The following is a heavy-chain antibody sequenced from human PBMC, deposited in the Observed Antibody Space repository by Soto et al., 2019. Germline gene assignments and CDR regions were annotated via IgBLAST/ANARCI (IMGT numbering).Heavy chain of an antibody. Sequence: EVQLVESGGGLVQPGGSLRLSCAASGFTFSSYWMSWVRQAPGKGLEWVANIKQDGSEKYYVDSVKGRFTISRDNAENSLYLQMNSLRAEDTAVYYCARDRSSRVGYYYYYYMDVWCKGTTVTDSS. CDR1: GFTFSSYW. CDR2: IKQDGSEK. J-gene: IGHJ6*03. D-gene: IGHD3-16*02. CDR3: ARDRSSRVGYYYYYYMDV. V-gene: IGHV3-7*01.